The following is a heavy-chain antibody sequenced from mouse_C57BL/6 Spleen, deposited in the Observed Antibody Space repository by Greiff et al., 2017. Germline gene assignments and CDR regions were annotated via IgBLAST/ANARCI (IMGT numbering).Heavy chain of an antibody. CDR1: GFTFSSYG. V-gene: IGHV5-6*02. Sequence: EVMLVESGGDLVKPGGSLKLSCAASGFTFSSYGMSWVRQTPDKRLEWVATISSGGSYTYYPDSVKGRFTISRDNAKNTLYLQMSSLKSEDTAMYYCARHEGGDYQSSFAYWGQGTLVTVSA. CDR2: ISSGGSYT. J-gene: IGHJ3*01. CDR3: ARHEGGDYQSSFAY. D-gene: IGHD2-4*01.